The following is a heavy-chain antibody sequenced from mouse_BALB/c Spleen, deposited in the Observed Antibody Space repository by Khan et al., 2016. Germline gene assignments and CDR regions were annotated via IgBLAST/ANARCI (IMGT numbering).Heavy chain of an antibody. V-gene: IGHV2-6-7*01. CDR3: ASYYEYDGGFAY. Sequence: VQLQESGPGLVAPSQSLSITCTVSGFSITGFAVNWVRQPPGKGLEWLGVIWGDGSTDYDSALKSRLSISTDDSKSQVFLKMNSLQTDDTARDYCASYYEYDGGFAYWGQGTLVTVSA. J-gene: IGHJ3*01. CDR2: IWGDGST. CDR1: GFSITGFA. D-gene: IGHD2-4*01.